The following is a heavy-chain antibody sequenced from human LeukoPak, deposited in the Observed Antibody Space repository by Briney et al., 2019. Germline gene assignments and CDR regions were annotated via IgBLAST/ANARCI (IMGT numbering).Heavy chain of an antibody. D-gene: IGHD4-17*01. CDR1: GYTLTELS. J-gene: IGHJ3*02. CDR2: FDPEDGET. CDR3: AKTSVTLELPDI. V-gene: IGHV1-24*01. Sequence: ASVKVSCKVSGYTLTELSMHWVRQAPGKGLEWMGGFDPEDGETIYAQKFQGRVTMTEDTSTDTAYMELSSLRSEDTAVYYCAKTSVTLELPDIWGQGTMVTVSS.